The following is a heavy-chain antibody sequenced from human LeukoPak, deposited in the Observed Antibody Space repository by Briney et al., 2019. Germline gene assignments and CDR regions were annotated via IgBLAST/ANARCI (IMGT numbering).Heavy chain of an antibody. CDR3: AKDLSRLRYFPTYYYGMDV. CDR1: GFTFTSYA. V-gene: IGHV3-23*01. J-gene: IGHJ6*02. CDR2: ISGSGGST. D-gene: IGHD3-9*01. Sequence: GGSLRLSCVASGFTFTSYAMSWVRQAPGKGLEWVSAISGSGGSTYYADSVKGRFTISRDNSKNTLYLQMNSLRAEDTAVYYRAKDLSRLRYFPTYYYGMDVWGQGTTVAVSS.